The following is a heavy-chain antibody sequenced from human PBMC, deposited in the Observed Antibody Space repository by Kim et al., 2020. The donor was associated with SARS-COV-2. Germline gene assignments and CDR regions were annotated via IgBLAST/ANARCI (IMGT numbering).Heavy chain of an antibody. Sequence: KSRVTISVDTSKNQFSLKLSSVTAADTAVYYCARDTMVQGVIRASNWVDPWGQGTLVTVSS. D-gene: IGHD3-10*01. V-gene: IGHV4-59*01. J-gene: IGHJ5*02. CDR3: ARDTMVQGVIRASNWVDP.